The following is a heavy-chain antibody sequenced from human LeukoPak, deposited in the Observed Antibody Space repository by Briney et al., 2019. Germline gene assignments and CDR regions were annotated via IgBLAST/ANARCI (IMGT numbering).Heavy chain of an antibody. V-gene: IGHV3-23*01. J-gene: IGHJ4*02. CDR3: ARVGQAFDY. D-gene: IGHD2-15*01. CDR1: GFTFSSYA. Sequence: PGGSLRLSCAASGFTFSSYAMSWVRQAPGKGLEWVSAISGSGGSTYYADSVRGRFTISRDNAKNSLYLHMDSLRAEDTAVYYCARVGQAFDYWGQGTLVTVSS. CDR2: ISGSGGST.